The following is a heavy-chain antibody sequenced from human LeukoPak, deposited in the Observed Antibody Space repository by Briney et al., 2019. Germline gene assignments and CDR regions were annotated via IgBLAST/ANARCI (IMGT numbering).Heavy chain of an antibody. CDR2: IYYSGST. CDR3: ARSPYSGSSFDY. CDR1: GGSVSSGSYY. V-gene: IGHV4-61*01. J-gene: IGHJ4*02. D-gene: IGHD1-26*01. Sequence: SETLSLTCTVSGGSVSSGSYYWSWIRQPPGKGLEWIGYIYYSGSTNYNPSLKSRVTISVDTSKNQFSLKLSSVTAADTAVYYCARSPYSGSSFDYWGQGTLVTVSS.